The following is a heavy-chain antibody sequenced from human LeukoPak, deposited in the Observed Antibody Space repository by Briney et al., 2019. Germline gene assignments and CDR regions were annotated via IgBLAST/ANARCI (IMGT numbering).Heavy chain of an antibody. D-gene: IGHD6-13*01. CDR2: IYPGDSDT. CDR3: ARATKQQLVPTN. CDR1: GYSFNSYW. V-gene: IGHV5-51*01. J-gene: IGHJ4*02. Sequence: GESLKISXKGSGYSFNSYWIGWVRQMPGKGLEWTGIIYPGDSDTRYSPSFQGQVTISADKSISTAYLQWSSLKASDTAMYYCARATKQQLVPTNWGQGTLVTVSS.